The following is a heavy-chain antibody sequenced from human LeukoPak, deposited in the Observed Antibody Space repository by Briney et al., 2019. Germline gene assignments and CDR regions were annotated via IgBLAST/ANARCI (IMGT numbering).Heavy chain of an antibody. CDR1: GGSISSYY. CDR2: IYYSGST. Sequence: PSETLSLTCTVSGGSISSYYWSWIRQPPGKGLEWIGYIYYSGSTNYNPSLKSRVTISVDTSKNQFSLKLSSVTAADTAVYYCARDSRSGYDYYYYYGMDVWGQGTTVTVSS. J-gene: IGHJ6*02. D-gene: IGHD5-12*01. CDR3: ARDSRSGYDYYYYYGMDV. V-gene: IGHV4-59*01.